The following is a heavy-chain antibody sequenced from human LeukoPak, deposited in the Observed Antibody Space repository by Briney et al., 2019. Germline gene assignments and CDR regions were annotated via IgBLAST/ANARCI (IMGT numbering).Heavy chain of an antibody. D-gene: IGHD2-2*01. CDR2: IYYSGST. J-gene: IGHJ4*02. CDR3: ARVAGYCSSTSCYGYFDY. Sequence: SETLSLTCTVSGGSISSGGYYWSWIRQHPGKGLEWIGYIYYSGSTYYNPSLKSRVTISVDTSKNQFSLKLSSVTAADTAVHYCARVAGYCSSTSCYGYFDYWGQGTLVTVSS. CDR1: GGSISSGGYY. V-gene: IGHV4-31*03.